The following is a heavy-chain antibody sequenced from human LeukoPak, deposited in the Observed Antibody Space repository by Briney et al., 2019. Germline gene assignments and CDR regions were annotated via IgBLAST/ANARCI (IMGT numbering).Heavy chain of an antibody. CDR1: GFTFDDYA. CDR3: AKGTSPYYYYGMDV. J-gene: IGHJ6*02. CDR2: ISWNSGSI. Sequence: PGGSLRLSCAASGFTFDDYAMHWVRQAPGKGLEWVSGISWNSGSIGYADSVKGRFTISRDNAKNSLYLQMNSLRAEDTALYYCAKGTSPYYYYGMDVWAKGPRSPSP. D-gene: IGHD2-2*01. V-gene: IGHV3-9*01.